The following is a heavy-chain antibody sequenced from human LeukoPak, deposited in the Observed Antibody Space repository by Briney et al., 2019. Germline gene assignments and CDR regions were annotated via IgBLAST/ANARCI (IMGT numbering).Heavy chain of an antibody. CDR2: INHSGST. CDR3: ARGRIAARLNGVTWIDY. J-gene: IGHJ4*02. V-gene: IGHV4-34*01. CDR1: GGSFGGYY. Sequence: SETLSLTCAVYGGSFGGYYWSWIRQPPGKGLEWIGEINHSGSTNYNPSFKSRVTISVDTSKNQFSLKLSSVTAADTAMYYCARGRIAARLNGVTWIDYWGQGTLVTVSS. D-gene: IGHD6-6*01.